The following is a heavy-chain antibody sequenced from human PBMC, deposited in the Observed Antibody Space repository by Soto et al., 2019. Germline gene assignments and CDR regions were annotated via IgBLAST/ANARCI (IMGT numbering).Heavy chain of an antibody. J-gene: IGHJ5*02. CDR3: ARLNSGGNWLDP. CDR2: ISNSEST. Sequence: SETLSLTCIVSGASVTTPTYYWTWIRQPPGQGLEWIGYISNSESTNYNPSLKSRITISADTSKNQFSLQLNFVSAADTAVYYCARLNSGGNWLDPRGQGTLVTVSS. CDR1: GASVTTPTYY. V-gene: IGHV4-61*01. D-gene: IGHD2-15*01.